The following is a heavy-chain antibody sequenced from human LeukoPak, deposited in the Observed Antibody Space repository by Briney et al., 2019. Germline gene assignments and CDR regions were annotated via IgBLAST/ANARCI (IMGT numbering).Heavy chain of an antibody. CDR2: IHPSGIF. CDR1: GGFCVDYF. CDR3: ARGRDRSKTGDH. V-gene: IGHV4-34*01. D-gene: IGHD5-24*01. Sequence: SGALSETCLCYGGFCVDYFCSWIGPPRGKGLAWIGEIHPSGIFYHNPSLMSRVTISIDTSKSQLSLRLTSVTAADTAFYYCARGRDRSKTGDHWGQGSLVTVSS. J-gene: IGHJ4*02.